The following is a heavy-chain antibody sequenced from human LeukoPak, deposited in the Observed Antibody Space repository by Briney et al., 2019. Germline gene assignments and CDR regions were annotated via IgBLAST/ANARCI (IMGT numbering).Heavy chain of an antibody. J-gene: IGHJ4*02. V-gene: IGHV4-34*01. Sequence: SETLSLTCAVYGGSFSGYYWSWIRQPPGKGLEWIGEINDSGSTNYNPSLKSRVTISVDTSKNQFSLKLSSVTAADTAVYYCARVWAATADYWGQGTLVTVSS. CDR1: GGSFSGYY. CDR2: INDSGST. D-gene: IGHD2-15*01. CDR3: ARVWAATADY.